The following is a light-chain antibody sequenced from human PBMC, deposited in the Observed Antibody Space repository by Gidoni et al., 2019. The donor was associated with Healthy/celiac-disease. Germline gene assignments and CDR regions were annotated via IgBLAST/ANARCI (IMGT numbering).Light chain of an antibody. CDR3: QSYDSSLSGWV. V-gene: IGLV1-40*01. Sequence: QSVLTQPPSVSEAPGQRVTISCTGSSYNIGAGYDVHWYQQLPGPAPKLLIYGNSNRPSGVPDRFSGSKSGTSASLAITGLQAEDEADYYCQSYDSSLSGWVFGGGTKLTVL. CDR1: SYNIGAGYD. CDR2: GNS. J-gene: IGLJ3*02.